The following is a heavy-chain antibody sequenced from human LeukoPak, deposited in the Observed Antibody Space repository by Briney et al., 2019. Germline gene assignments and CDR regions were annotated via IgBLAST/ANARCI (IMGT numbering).Heavy chain of an antibody. D-gene: IGHD3-16*01. V-gene: IGHV3-21*01. J-gene: IGHJ4*02. CDR3: ARDFSGTFDDY. CDR1: GFTFSSYS. CDR2: ISSSSSYI. Sequence: GGSLRLSCAAPGFTFSSYSMNWVRQAPGKGLEWVSSISSSSSYIYYADSVKGRFTISRDNAKNSLYLQMNSLRAEDTAVYYCARDFSGTFDDYWGQGTLVTVSS.